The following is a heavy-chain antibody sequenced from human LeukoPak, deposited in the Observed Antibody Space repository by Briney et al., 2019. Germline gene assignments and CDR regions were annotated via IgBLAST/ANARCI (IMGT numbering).Heavy chain of an antibody. D-gene: IGHD6-19*01. J-gene: IGHJ4*02. CDR3: AKDREARISSGWDIDY. CDR1: GFTFSSYS. V-gene: IGHV3-21*01. CDR2: ISSSSYI. Sequence: PGGSLRLSCAASGFTFSSYSMNWVRQAPGKGLEWVSSISSSSYIYYADSVKGRFTISRDNAKNSLYLQMNSLRAEDTAVYYCAKDREARISSGWDIDYWGQGTLVTVSS.